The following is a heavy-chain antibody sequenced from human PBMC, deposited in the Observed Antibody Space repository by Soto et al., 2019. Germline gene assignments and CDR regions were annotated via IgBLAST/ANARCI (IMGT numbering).Heavy chain of an antibody. V-gene: IGHV3-66*01. D-gene: IGHD3-9*01. CDR3: ARAYYDILTGYYDWFDP. CDR1: GFTVSSNY. CDR2: IYSGGST. Sequence: GGSLRLSCAASGFTVSSNYMSWVRQAPGKGLEWVSVIYSGGSTYYADSVKGRFTISRDNSKNTLYLQMNSLRAEDTAVYYCARAYYDILTGYYDWFDPWGQGTLVTVSS. J-gene: IGHJ5*02.